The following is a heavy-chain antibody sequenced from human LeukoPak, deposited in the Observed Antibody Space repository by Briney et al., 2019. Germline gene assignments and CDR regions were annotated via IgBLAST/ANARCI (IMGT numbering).Heavy chain of an antibody. Sequence: GGSLRLSCAASGFSFSNYAMNWLRQAPGKGLEWVSTISGSGAVTYNGDSVKGRVTISRDNSKNTLYLQMTRLRAEDTAVYFCAKDQHSTSLSYMDVWGDGTTVTVSS. CDR3: AKDQHSTSLSYMDV. CDR1: GFSFSNYA. CDR2: ISGSGAVT. D-gene: IGHD2-21*01. V-gene: IGHV3-23*01. J-gene: IGHJ6*03.